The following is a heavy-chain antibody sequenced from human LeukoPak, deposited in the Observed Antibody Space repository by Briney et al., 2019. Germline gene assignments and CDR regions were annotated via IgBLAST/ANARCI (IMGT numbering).Heavy chain of an antibody. CDR2: ISGSSRPI. J-gene: IGHJ6*02. CDR3: AKDLSFDFWSGYSYYYYGMDV. Sequence: SGGSLRLSCAASGFTFSSYSMNWVRQAPGRGLEWVSYISGSSRPIYYADSVKGRFTISRDNAKNSLYLQMNSLRAEDTAVYYCAKDLSFDFWSGYSYYYYGMDVWGQGTTVTVSS. D-gene: IGHD3-3*01. CDR1: GFTFSSYS. V-gene: IGHV3-48*01.